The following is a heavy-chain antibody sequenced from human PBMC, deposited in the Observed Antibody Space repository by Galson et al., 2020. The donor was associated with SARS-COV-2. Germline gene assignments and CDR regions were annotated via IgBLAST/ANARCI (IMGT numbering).Heavy chain of an antibody. Sequence: ETSETLSLTCTVSRGSISNPHWSWIRQPPGKGLEWIGYIDDSGTTNCNPALKSRVTISLDTPKNQCSLKVNSVTAADTAVYYCARLAEGRRSSEDYWGQGTLVTVSS. J-gene: IGHJ4*02. CDR2: IDDSGTT. D-gene: IGHD1-26*01. CDR3: ARLAEGRRSSEDY. V-gene: IGHV4-59*11. CDR1: RGSISNPH.